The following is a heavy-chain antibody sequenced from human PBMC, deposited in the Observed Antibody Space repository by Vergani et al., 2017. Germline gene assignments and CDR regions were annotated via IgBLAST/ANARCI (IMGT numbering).Heavy chain of an antibody. J-gene: IGHJ4*02. V-gene: IGHV4-38-2*02. CDR1: GFSISSGYY. CDR2: IYHTGNT. CDR3: ARLIGVGYSRSWFYFDS. D-gene: IGHD6-13*01. Sequence: QVQLQESGPGLMKPSETLSLTCTVSGFSISSGYYWGWIRQPPGRGLEWIGSIYHTGNTYFSPSLKSRVTISVDTSKTQFSLKLTSVTAADTAVYYCARLIGVGYSRSWFYFDSWGQGSLVTVSS.